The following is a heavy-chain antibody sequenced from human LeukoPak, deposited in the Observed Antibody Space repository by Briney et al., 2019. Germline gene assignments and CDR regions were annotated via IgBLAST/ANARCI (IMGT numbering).Heavy chain of an antibody. V-gene: IGHV3-23*01. CDR1: RFTFSSSA. Sequence: LAGGSLRLSCAASRFTFSSSAMSWVRKAPGKGLEWVSTISGSGGSTYSTDSVKGRFTISRDNSKSTLYLQMNSLRVEDTAIYYCAKGGPQFFDYWGQGTLVTVSS. D-gene: IGHD5-24*01. CDR3: AKGGPQFFDY. J-gene: IGHJ4*02. CDR2: ISGSGGST.